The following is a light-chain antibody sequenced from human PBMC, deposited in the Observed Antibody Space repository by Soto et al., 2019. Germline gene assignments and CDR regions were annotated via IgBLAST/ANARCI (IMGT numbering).Light chain of an antibody. Sequence: EIVMTQSPATLSVSPGERATLSCRASQSVSSNLAWYQQKPGQAPRLLIYGASTRATGIPARFSGSGSGTEFTLTISSLQSEEFAVYYCQQYNNWPPTFGQGTQVEIK. CDR1: QSVSSN. J-gene: IGKJ1*01. CDR3: QQYNNWPPT. V-gene: IGKV3-15*01. CDR2: GAS.